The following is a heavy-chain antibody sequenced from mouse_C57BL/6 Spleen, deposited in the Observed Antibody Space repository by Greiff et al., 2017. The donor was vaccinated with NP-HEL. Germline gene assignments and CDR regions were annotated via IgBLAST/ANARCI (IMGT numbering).Heavy chain of an antibody. J-gene: IGHJ2*01. Sequence: QVQLQQPGAELVMPGASVKLSCKASGYTFTSYWMHWVKQRPGQGLEWIGEIDPSDSYTNYNQKFKGKSTLTVDKSSSTAYMQLSSLTSEDSAVYYCASHRNYFDYWGQGTTLTVSS. CDR3: ASHRNYFDY. V-gene: IGHV1-69*01. CDR1: GYTFTSYW. CDR2: IDPSDSYT.